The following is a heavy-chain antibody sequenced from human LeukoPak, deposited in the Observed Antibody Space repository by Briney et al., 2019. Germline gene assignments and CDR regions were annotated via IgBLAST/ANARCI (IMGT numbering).Heavy chain of an antibody. V-gene: IGHV4-59*08. J-gene: IGHJ3*02. CDR1: GGSMSNYY. Sequence: PSETLSLTCTVSGGSMSNYYWNWIRQSPGKRLEWIGYIYNSGNTNYNPSLKSRVTISVDTSKNQFSLKLSSVTAADTAVYYCARLSPVTTWNDAFDIWGQGTMVTVSS. CDR3: ARLSPVTTWNDAFDI. CDR2: IYNSGNT. D-gene: IGHD4-17*01.